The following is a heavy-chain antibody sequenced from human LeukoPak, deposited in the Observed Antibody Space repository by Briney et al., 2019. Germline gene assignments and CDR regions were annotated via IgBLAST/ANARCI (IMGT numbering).Heavy chain of an antibody. J-gene: IGHJ4*02. D-gene: IGHD6-6*01. Sequence: GGSLRLSCAASGFTFSSYAMSWVRQAPGKGLEWVSAISGRGDRTYYADSVKGRFTISRDNSKNTLYLQMNSLRAEDTAVYYCAKEQSSSGFFDYWGQGTLVTVS. CDR2: ISGRGDRT. CDR1: GFTFSSYA. V-gene: IGHV3-23*01. CDR3: AKEQSSSGFFDY.